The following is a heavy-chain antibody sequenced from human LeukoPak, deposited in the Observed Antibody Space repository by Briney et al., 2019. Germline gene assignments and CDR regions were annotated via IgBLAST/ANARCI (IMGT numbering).Heavy chain of an antibody. J-gene: IGHJ4*02. CDR3: ASFLYSSSRGTTGSDY. CDR2: IIPILGIA. Sequence: GASVKVSCKASGGTFSSYAISWVRQAPGQGLEWMGRIIPILGIANYAQKFQGRVTITADKSTSTAYMELSSLRSEDTAVYYCASFLYSSSRGTTGSDYWGQGTLVTVSS. V-gene: IGHV1-69*04. CDR1: GGTFSSYA. D-gene: IGHD6-13*01.